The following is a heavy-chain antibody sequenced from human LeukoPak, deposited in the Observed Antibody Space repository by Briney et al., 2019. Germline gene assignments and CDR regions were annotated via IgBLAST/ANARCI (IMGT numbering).Heavy chain of an antibody. D-gene: IGHD3-10*01. Sequence: GGSLRLSCVASGFTFSSYAMSWVRQAPGKGLERVSGISDSGGSTYYADSVKGRITISRDNSKNTLYLQMNSLRAEDTAIYYCAKGPLVRGVKPSYFDYWGQGTLVTVSS. CDR1: GFTFSSYA. J-gene: IGHJ4*02. CDR2: ISDSGGST. CDR3: AKGPLVRGVKPSYFDY. V-gene: IGHV3-23*01.